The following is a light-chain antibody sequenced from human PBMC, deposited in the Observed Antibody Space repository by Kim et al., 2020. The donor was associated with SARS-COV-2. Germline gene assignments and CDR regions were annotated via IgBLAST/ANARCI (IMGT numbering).Light chain of an antibody. CDR1: SSDVGGYDY. V-gene: IGLV2-8*01. J-gene: IGLJ3*02. CDR3: NSYAGSSSWV. Sequence: QSALTQPPSASGSPGQSVTISCTGSSSDVGGYDYVSWYQQHPGKAPKLIIYEVTKRPSGVPDRFSGSKSGDTASLTVSGLQAEDEADYYCNSYAGSSSWVFGGGTQLTVL. CDR2: EVT.